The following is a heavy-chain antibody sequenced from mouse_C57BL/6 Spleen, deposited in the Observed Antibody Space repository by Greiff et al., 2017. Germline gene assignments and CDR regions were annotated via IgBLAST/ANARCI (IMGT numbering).Heavy chain of an antibody. D-gene: IGHD2-12*01. CDR1: GFTFSSYA. Sequence: EVHLVESGGGLVKPGGSLKLSCAASGFTFSSYAMSWVRQTPEKRLEWVATISDGGSYTYYPDNVKGRFTISRDNAKNNLYLQMSHLKSEDTAMYCCARLYYSPYYYAMDYWGQGTSGTVSS. CDR2: ISDGGSYT. V-gene: IGHV5-4*01. CDR3: ARLYYSPYYYAMDY. J-gene: IGHJ4*01.